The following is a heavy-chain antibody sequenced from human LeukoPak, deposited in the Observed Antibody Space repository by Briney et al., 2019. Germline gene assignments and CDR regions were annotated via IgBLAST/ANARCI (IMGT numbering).Heavy chain of an antibody. J-gene: IGHJ4*02. CDR3: ARSNSYGYPVDY. V-gene: IGHV3-48*02. D-gene: IGHD5-18*01. CDR1: GFTFSSYN. Sequence: GGSLRLSCAASGFTFSSYNMNWVRQAPGKGLEWVSDISSSGSTIYFADSVKGRFTISRDNAKNSLYLQMNSLRDEDTAVYYCARSNSYGYPVDYWGQGTLVTVSS. CDR2: ISSSGSTI.